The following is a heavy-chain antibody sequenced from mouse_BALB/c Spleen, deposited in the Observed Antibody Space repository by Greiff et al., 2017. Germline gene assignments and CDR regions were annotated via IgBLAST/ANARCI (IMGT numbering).Heavy chain of an antibody. J-gene: IGHJ4*01. Sequence: DVKLQESGAELVKPGASVKLSCTASGFNIKDTYMHWVKQRPEQGLEWIGRIDPANGNTKYDPKFQGKATITADTSSNTAYLQLSSLTSEDTAVYYCARSPYYYGSSYTYAMDYWGQGTSVTVSS. CDR3: ARSPYYYGSSYTYAMDY. V-gene: IGHV14-3*02. CDR1: GFNIKDTY. D-gene: IGHD1-1*01. CDR2: IDPANGNT.